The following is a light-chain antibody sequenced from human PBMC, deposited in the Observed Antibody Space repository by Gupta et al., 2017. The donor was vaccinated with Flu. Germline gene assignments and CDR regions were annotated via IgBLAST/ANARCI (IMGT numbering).Light chain of an antibody. CDR2: DAS. V-gene: IGKV3-11*01. Sequence: EIVLTQSPATLSLSPGERATLSCRASQSVSSYLAWYQQKPGQAPRLLIYDASNRATGMPARFSGSGSGKDXPLTISXREQEDFAVYYCQQRSNWPLYSFGXGTKMEIK. CDR3: QQRSNWPLYS. J-gene: IGKJ2*03. CDR1: QSVSSY.